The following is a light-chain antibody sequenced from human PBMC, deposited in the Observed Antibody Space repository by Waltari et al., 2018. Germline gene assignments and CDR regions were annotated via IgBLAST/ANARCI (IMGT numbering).Light chain of an antibody. J-gene: IGKJ2*01. V-gene: IGKV1-5*03. CDR3: QQYSSFST. Sequence: DIQMTQSPSTLSASVGDRVTISCRASQNVGTWLAWYQQKPGKAPKLLIYMASSLESWVPSRFSGSGSGTEFTLTISSLQPDDFATYSCQQYSSFSTFGQGTKV. CDR2: MAS. CDR1: QNVGTW.